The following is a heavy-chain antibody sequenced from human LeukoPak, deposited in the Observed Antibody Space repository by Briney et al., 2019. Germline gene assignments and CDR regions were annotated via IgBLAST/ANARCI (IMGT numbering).Heavy chain of an antibody. CDR2: IKQDGSEK. Sequence: GGSLRLSCAASGFTFSSYWMSWVRQAPGKGLEWVANIKQDGSEKYYVDSVKGRFTISRDNAKNSLYLQMNSLRAEDTAVYYCARDRPYYYDSSGIPLYGMDVWGQGTTVTVSS. J-gene: IGHJ6*02. D-gene: IGHD3-22*01. CDR1: GFTFSSYW. V-gene: IGHV3-7*01. CDR3: ARDRPYYYDSSGIPLYGMDV.